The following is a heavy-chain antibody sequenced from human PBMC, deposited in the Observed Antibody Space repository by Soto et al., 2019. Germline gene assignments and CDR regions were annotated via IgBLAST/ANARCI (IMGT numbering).Heavy chain of an antibody. CDR2: IYYSGST. V-gene: IGHV4-59*08. CDR1: GGSISNYY. Sequence: QVQLQESGPGLVKPSETLSLTCTVSGGSISNYYWSWIRQPPGKGLEWIGYIYYSGSTEYNPSLKRRVTISVDTSKTQFSLKLSPVTAADTAVYYCARTSPLTTTHYYYGMDVWGQGTTVTVSS. CDR3: ARTSPLTTTHYYYGMDV. J-gene: IGHJ6*02. D-gene: IGHD4-17*01.